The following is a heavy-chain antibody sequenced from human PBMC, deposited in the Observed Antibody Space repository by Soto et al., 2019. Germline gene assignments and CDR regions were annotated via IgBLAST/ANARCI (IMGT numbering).Heavy chain of an antibody. V-gene: IGHV3-23*01. CDR1: GVNFRNYA. CDR3: ARLSGYEWDNRFDL. Sequence: DVHLLESGGGLVQPGGSLRLSCAVSGVNFRNYAMTWVSQAPGRGLEWVSTISASSSSRYYSDSVKGRFTISRDNFKNTLYLQMNSLRVEDTALYYCARLSGYEWDNRFDLWGQGTQVTVSS. D-gene: IGHD5-12*01. J-gene: IGHJ5*02. CDR2: ISASSSSR.